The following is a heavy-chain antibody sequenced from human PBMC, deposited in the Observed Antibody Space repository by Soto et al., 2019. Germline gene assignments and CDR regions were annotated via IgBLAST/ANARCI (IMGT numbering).Heavy chain of an antibody. CDR1: GFTFSSYS. V-gene: IGHV3-21*01. Sequence: NPGGSLRLSCAASGFTFSSYSMNWVRQAPGKGLEWVSSISSSSSYIYYADSVKGRFTISRDNAKNSLYLQMNSLRAEDTAVYYCAKASNSWYVPSFDYWGQGTQVTVSS. D-gene: IGHD6-13*01. CDR3: AKASNSWYVPSFDY. J-gene: IGHJ4*02. CDR2: ISSSSSYI.